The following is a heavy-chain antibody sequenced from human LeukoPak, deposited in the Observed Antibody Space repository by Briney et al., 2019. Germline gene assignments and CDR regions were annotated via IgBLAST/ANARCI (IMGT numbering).Heavy chain of an antibody. CDR1: GFTFSSYG. CDR2: IWYDGSNK. D-gene: IGHD4-17*01. Sequence: GGSLRLSCAASGFTFSSYGMHWVRQAPGKGLEWVAVIWYDGSNKYYADSVKGRFTISRDNSKNTLYLQMNSLRAEDTAVHYCARVHYGDYGLDYWGQGTLVTVSS. CDR3: ARVHYGDYGLDY. V-gene: IGHV3-33*01. J-gene: IGHJ4*02.